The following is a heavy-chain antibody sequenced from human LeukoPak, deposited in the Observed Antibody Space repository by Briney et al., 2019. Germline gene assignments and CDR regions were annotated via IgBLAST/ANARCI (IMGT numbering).Heavy chain of an antibody. J-gene: IGHJ3*02. CDR3: ARGRGYAFDI. Sequence: KASETLSLTCTVSGGPISSYYWSWMRQPPGRGLAWIGYIYYSGSTNYNPSLKSRVTISVDTYKNQFSLKLSSVTAADTAVYYCARGRGYAFDIWGQGTMVTVSS. CDR1: GGPISSYY. CDR2: IYYSGST. D-gene: IGHD1-26*01. V-gene: IGHV4-59*01.